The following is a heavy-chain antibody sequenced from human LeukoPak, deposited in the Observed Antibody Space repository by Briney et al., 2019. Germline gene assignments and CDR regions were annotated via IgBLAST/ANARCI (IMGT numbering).Heavy chain of an antibody. CDR2: ISSSGTYI. CDR3: ARDQGGSGGN. V-gene: IGHV3-21*01. D-gene: IGHD3-10*01. Sequence: GGSLRLSCAASGFTSSSYSMHWVRQAPWKGLEWVSSISSSGTYIYYADSVKGRFTISRDNAKNSVHLQMNSLRAEDTAVYYCARDQGGSGGNWGQGTLVTVSS. CDR1: GFTSSSYS. J-gene: IGHJ4*02.